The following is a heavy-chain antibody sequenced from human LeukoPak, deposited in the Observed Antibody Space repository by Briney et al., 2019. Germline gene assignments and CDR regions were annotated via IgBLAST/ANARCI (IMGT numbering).Heavy chain of an antibody. CDR3: AQCPLSAGSWGSYYYGLAV. J-gene: IGHJ6*02. V-gene: IGHV3-30*03. Sequence: GGSLRLSCAASGFSFSSYGMHWVRQAPGKGLEWVALISYDGTNKYYADSVTGRFTISRDNSKNTLYLQMNSLRPEDTAVYYCAQCPLSAGSWGSYYYGLAVWGQGTTVTVS. CDR1: GFSFSSYG. D-gene: IGHD3-10*01. CDR2: ISYDGTNK.